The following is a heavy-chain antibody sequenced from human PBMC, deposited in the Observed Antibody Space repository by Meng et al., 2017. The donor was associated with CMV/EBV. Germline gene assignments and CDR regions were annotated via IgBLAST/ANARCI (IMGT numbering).Heavy chain of an antibody. CDR1: GGSLSGCY. CDR2: INNSEST. Sequence: LAQSCGVEGGSLSGCYWSWTRQPQGKGLEWIEEINNSESTNYNPSLKSRVTISVDTSKNQFSLKLSSVTAADTAVYYCARGLRQLADYWGQGTLVTVSS. D-gene: IGHD6-6*01. CDR3: ARGLRQLADY. V-gene: IGHV4-34*01. J-gene: IGHJ4*02.